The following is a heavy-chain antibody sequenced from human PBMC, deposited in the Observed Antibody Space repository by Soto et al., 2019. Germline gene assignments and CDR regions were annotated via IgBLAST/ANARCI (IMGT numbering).Heavy chain of an antibody. Sequence: PSETLSLTCTVSGASISSSYWSWIRQPPGKGLEWIGYIFHSGTTNYNPSLKSRVTISVDTSKNQFSLNLSSLTTADTAVYFCARGGNRYGSTSSGVGGFDYWGQGTLVTVSS. J-gene: IGHJ4*02. CDR1: GASISSSY. D-gene: IGHD6-6*01. V-gene: IGHV4-59*01. CDR2: IFHSGTT. CDR3: ARGGNRYGSTSSGVGGFDY.